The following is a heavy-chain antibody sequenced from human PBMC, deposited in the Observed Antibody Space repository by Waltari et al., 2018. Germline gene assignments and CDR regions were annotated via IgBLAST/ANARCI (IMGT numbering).Heavy chain of an antibody. J-gene: IGHJ4*02. V-gene: IGHV1-69*08. Sequence: QVQLVQSGAEGKKPGSSVKVYCKASGGPFSSYAIRRVRPTPGQGLEWMGRIIPIFGTANYAQKFQGRVTITADKSTSTAYMELSSLRSEDTAVYYCARDVEIVATTLFDYWGQGTLVTVSS. D-gene: IGHD5-12*01. CDR3: ARDVEIVATTLFDY. CDR1: GGPFSSYA. CDR2: IIPIFGTA.